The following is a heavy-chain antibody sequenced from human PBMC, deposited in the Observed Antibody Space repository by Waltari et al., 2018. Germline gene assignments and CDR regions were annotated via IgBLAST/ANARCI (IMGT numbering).Heavy chain of an antibody. CDR1: GFTVSSNY. CDR3: ARGVGELPDYFDY. Sequence: EVQLVESGGGLVQPGGSLRLSCAASGFTVSSNYMSWVRQAPGKGLEWVSVIYSGGRTYYADSVKGRFTISRDNSKNTLYLQMNSLRAEDTAVYYCARGVGELPDYFDYWGQGTLVTVSS. J-gene: IGHJ4*02. V-gene: IGHV3-66*01. CDR2: IYSGGRT. D-gene: IGHD1-26*01.